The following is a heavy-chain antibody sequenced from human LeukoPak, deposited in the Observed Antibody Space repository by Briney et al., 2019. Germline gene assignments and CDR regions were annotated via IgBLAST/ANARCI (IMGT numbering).Heavy chain of an antibody. J-gene: IGHJ3*02. CDR1: GYSFTNYW. D-gene: IGHD6-13*01. Sequence: GESLKISCKGSGYSFTNYWIAWVRQLPGKGLEWMGIIYPGDSDTRYSPSFQGQVTISADKSISTVYLQWSSLKASDTAMFYCARPIAAASDAFDIWGQGTMVTVSS. CDR2: IYPGDSDT. V-gene: IGHV5-51*01. CDR3: ARPIAAASDAFDI.